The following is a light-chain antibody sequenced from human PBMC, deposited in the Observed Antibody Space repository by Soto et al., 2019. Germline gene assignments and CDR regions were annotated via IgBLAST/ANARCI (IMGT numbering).Light chain of an antibody. CDR2: DDN. CDR1: SSNIGGNS. J-gene: IGLJ1*01. Sequence: QSVMTQPPSVSAAPGQKVTISCSGSSSNIGGNSVSWYQQLPGTAPKLLIYDDNKRTSGIPDRFSGSKSGPSATLGITGFQTWDQADYYCRSWDSSLSGYGFGTGTKVTVL. V-gene: IGLV1-51*01. CDR3: RSWDSSLSGYG.